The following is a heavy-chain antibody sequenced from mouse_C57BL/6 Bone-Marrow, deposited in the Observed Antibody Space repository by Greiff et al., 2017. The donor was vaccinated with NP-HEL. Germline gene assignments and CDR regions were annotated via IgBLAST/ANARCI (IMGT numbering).Heavy chain of an antibody. CDR1: GFTFSDYY. V-gene: IGHV5-12*01. D-gene: IGHD4-1*01. J-gene: IGHJ2*01. CDR3: ARQAGSYYFDY. CDR2: ISNGGGST. Sequence: EVHLVESGGGLVQPGGSLKLSCAASGFTFSDYYMYWVRQTPEKRLEWVAYISNGGGSTYYPDTVKGRFTISRDNAKNTLYLQMSRLKSEDTAMYYCARQAGSYYFDYWGQGTTLTVSS.